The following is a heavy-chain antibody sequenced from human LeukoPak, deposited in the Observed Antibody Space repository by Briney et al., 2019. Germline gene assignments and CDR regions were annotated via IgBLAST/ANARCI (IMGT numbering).Heavy chain of an antibody. Sequence: GESLKISCKGSGYSFSSYWIGWVRQMPGKGLEWMGIIYPGDSETRYSPSFQGQVTISADKSISTAYLQWSSLKASDTAMYYCARRRDLYSGSYYPFDYWGQGTLVTVSS. CDR3: ARRRDLYSGSYYPFDY. J-gene: IGHJ4*02. CDR2: IYPGDSET. CDR1: GYSFSSYW. D-gene: IGHD1-26*01. V-gene: IGHV5-51*01.